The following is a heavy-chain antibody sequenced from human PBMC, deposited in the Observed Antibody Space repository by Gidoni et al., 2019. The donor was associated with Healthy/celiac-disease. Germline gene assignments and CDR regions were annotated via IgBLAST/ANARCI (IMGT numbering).Heavy chain of an antibody. CDR2: ISCSGGST. V-gene: IGHV3-23*01. CDR1: GFTFSSYA. CDR3: AKASRGIVVVPAAIGYFDY. J-gene: IGHJ4*02. D-gene: IGHD2-2*01. Sequence: EVQLLESGGGLVQPGGSLILSCVASGFTFSSYAMSWVRQAPGKGPGCVSAISCSGGSTDYADSVKGRFTISRDNSKNTLYLQMNSLRAEDTAVYYCAKASRGIVVVPAAIGYFDYWGQGTLVTVSS.